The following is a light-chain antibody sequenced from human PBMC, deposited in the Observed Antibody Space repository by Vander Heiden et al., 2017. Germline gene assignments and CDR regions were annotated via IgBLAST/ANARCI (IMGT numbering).Light chain of an antibody. CDR1: QSVSSY. CDR3: QQRSNWPIT. CDR2: DAS. J-gene: IGKJ5*01. V-gene: IGKV3-11*01. Sequence: EIVLTQSPATLSLSPGERATLSCRASQSVSSYLAWYQQKPGQAPRLLIYDASNRATGIPARFSGSGSGTDFTLTISSREPEDFAVYYCQQRSNWPITFGKGHDWXLN.